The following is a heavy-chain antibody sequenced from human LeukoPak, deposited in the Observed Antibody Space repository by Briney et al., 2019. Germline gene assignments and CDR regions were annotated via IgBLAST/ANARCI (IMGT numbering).Heavy chain of an antibody. CDR1: GGSFSGYY. D-gene: IGHD4-11*01. Sequence: SETLSLTCAVYGGSFSGYYWSWIRQPPGKGLEWIGEINHSGSTNYNPSLKSRVTISVDTSKNQFSLKLSSVTAADTAVYYCARAYSNRDLDYWGQGTLDTVSS. V-gene: IGHV4-34*01. CDR2: INHSGST. J-gene: IGHJ4*02. CDR3: ARAYSNRDLDY.